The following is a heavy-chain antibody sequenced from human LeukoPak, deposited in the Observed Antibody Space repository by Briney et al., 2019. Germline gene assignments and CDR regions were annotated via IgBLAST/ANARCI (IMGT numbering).Heavy chain of an antibody. V-gene: IGHV3-23*01. CDR2: ISGSGGST. CDR1: GFTFSSYG. D-gene: IGHD6-13*01. Sequence: GGSLRLSCAASGFTFSSYGMSWVRQAPGKELEWVSAISGSGGSTYYADSVKGRFTISRDNSKNTLYLQMNSLRAEDTAVYYCAKDGSRRYSSNWGQGTMVTVSS. J-gene: IGHJ3*01. CDR3: AKDGSRRYSSN.